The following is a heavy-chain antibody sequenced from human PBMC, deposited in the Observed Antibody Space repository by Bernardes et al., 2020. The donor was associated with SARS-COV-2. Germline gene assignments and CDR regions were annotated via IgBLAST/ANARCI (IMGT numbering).Heavy chain of an antibody. J-gene: IGHJ4*02. D-gene: IGHD6-19*01. CDR1: GGSVSSGSYY. V-gene: IGHV4-61*01. CDR3: AKWDSSGWYLDY. Sequence: ETLSRTCTVSGGSVSSGSYYWSWIRQPPGKGLEWIGYIYYSGSTNYNPSLKSRVTISLDTSKNQFSLKLSSVTAADTAVYYCAKWDSSGWYLDYWGQGTLVTVSS. CDR2: IYYSGST.